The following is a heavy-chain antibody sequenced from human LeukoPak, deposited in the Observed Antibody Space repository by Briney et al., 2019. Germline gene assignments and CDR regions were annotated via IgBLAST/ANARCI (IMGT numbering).Heavy chain of an antibody. CDR2: IYSGGNT. J-gene: IGHJ4*02. CDR1: GFAVSSNY. D-gene: IGHD5-18*01. Sequence: GGSLRLSCAASGFAVSSNYMTWVRQAPGKGLEWVSVIYSGGNTYYTDSVKGRFTISRDNSKNTLYLQMNSLRAEDTAVYYCARARIQLWLQGFDYWGQGTLVTVSS. V-gene: IGHV3-66*01. CDR3: ARARIQLWLQGFDY.